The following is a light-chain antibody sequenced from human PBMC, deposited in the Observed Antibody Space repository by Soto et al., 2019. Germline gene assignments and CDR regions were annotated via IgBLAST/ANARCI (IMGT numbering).Light chain of an antibody. Sequence: DIQMTQSPSSLSASVGDRVTITCRGSRGVNSNFAWYQKKPRKPPKLLIYGASTLHSRVASRFSGSGSGTDFTLTITILQPEDVATYFCPTCNSEPCHFSQGTRLEI. V-gene: IGKV1-27*01. CDR2: GAS. CDR3: PTCNSEPCH. CDR1: RGVNSN. J-gene: IGKJ5*01.